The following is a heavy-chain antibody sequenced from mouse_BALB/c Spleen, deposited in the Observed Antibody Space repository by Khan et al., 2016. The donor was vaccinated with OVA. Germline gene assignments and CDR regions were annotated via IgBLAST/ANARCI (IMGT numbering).Heavy chain of an antibody. D-gene: IGHD3-3*01. J-gene: IGHJ1*01. Sequence: EVKLEVSGGGLVQPGGSMKLSCVASGFTFSNYWMNWVRQSPEKGFEWVAEIRLKSNIYATHYAESVRGRFTISRDDSRSSVYLQMNNLGAEDTGIYYCARGWDWYFDVWGARTTVTVSS. CDR3: ARGWDWYFDV. CDR2: IRLKSNIYAT. V-gene: IGHV6-6*02. CDR1: GFTFSNYW.